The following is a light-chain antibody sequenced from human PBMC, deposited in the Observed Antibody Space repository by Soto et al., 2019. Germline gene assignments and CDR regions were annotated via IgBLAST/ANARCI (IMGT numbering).Light chain of an antibody. V-gene: IGKV2-30*01. CDR3: MHSSHLPWT. CDR2: MVS. CDR1: QVLVTDDGNTF. J-gene: IGKJ1*01. Sequence: DVWLTQAPISLPVTLGQPASISCRSSQVLVTDDGNTFLNWFHERPGQSPRRLIYMVSNRDSGVPHSLSGSWSRTDFTLHISRVEADDRGVYFFMHSSHLPWTFGQGTMVQIK.